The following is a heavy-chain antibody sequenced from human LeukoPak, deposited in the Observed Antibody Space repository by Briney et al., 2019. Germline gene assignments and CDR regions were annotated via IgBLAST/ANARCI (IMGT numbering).Heavy chain of an antibody. D-gene: IGHD1-26*01. V-gene: IGHV3-72*01. CDR1: GSSFSDQY. CDR2: TGNKESRYTT. Sequence: GGSLRLSCAASGSSFSDQYMDWVRQAPGKGLQWVGRTGNKESRYTTEYAASVKGRFTISRDDSKNSLYLQMSILKTEDTALYYCTRGYSGKSVYAFDIWGQGTMVTVSS. J-gene: IGHJ3*02. CDR3: TRGYSGKSVYAFDI.